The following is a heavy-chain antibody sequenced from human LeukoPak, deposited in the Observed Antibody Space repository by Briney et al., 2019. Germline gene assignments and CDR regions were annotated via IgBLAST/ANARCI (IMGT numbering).Heavy chain of an antibody. CDR1: GGSISSSSYY. Sequence: SQTLSLTCTVSGGSISSSSYYWSWIRQPAGKGLEWIGRIYTSGSTNYNPSLKSRVTISVDTSKNQFSLKLSSVTAADTAVYYCATQILRRGYRAWFDPWGQGTLVTVSS. V-gene: IGHV4-61*02. J-gene: IGHJ5*02. D-gene: IGHD5-18*01. CDR3: ATQILRRGYRAWFDP. CDR2: IYTSGST.